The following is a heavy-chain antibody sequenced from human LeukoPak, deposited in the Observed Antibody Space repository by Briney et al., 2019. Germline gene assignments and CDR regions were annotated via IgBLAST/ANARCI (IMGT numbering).Heavy chain of an antibody. J-gene: IGHJ4*02. Sequence: GGSLRLSCAASGFTFNTYTIGWVRQAPGKRLEWVASISSSSTYIYYADSVKGRFTISRDNAKNSLYLQMNSLRAEDTAVYYCARPSLTGYYYFDYWGQGTLVTVSS. D-gene: IGHD3-9*01. CDR2: ISSSSTYI. V-gene: IGHV3-21*01. CDR3: ARPSLTGYYYFDY. CDR1: GFTFNTYT.